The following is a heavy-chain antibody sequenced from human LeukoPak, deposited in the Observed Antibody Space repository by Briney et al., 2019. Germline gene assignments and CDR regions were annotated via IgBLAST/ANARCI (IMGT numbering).Heavy chain of an antibody. D-gene: IGHD4-17*01. CDR1: SGSISSDDSS. J-gene: IGHJ6*02. V-gene: IGHV4-30-4*01. CDR3: ARDKENYGDGLDV. Sequence: PSETLSLTCTVSSGSISSDDSSWTWIRQPPGKGLEWIGYISYSGSTSYNPSLKSRVTISVDMSKNQFSLKLNSVTAADTAVYYCARDKENYGDGLDVWGQGTTVIVSS. CDR2: ISYSGST.